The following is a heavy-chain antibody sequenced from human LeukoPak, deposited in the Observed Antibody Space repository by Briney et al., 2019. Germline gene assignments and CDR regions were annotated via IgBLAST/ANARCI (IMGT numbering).Heavy chain of an antibody. CDR1: GFPFSSYW. CDR3: TRVGYIDEGIDY. J-gene: IGHJ4*02. V-gene: IGHV3-7*04. Sequence: GGSLRLSCVASGFPFSSYWMTRVRQAPGRGLEWVANIKQDGSKKSYVDSVKGRFTISRDNAKNSLYLQMNSLRAEDTAIYYCTRVGYIDEGIDYWGQGTLVTVSS. CDR2: IKQDGSKK. D-gene: IGHD5-24*01.